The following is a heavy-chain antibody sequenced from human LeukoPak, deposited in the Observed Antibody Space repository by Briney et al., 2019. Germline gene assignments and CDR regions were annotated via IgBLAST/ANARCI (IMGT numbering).Heavy chain of an antibody. V-gene: IGHV3-74*01. Sequence: GESLKISCAASGFTFSSYWMHWVRQAPGKGLVWVSRINSDGSTTSYADSVKGRFTISRDNAKNTLYLQMNSLRAEDAAVYYCARGRVGALDYWGQGTLVTVSS. D-gene: IGHD1-26*01. CDR1: GFTFSSYW. CDR2: INSDGSTT. J-gene: IGHJ4*02. CDR3: ARGRVGALDY.